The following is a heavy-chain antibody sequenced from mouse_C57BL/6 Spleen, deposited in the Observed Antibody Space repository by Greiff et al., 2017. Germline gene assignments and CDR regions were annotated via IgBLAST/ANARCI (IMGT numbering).Heavy chain of an antibody. CDR3: ARGATAVFDY. V-gene: IGHV1-59*01. CDR1: GYTFTSYW. CDR2: IDPSDSFT. J-gene: IGHJ2*01. D-gene: IGHD1-1*01. Sequence: QVQLQQPGAELVRPGTSVKLSCKASGYTFTSYWMHWVKQRPGQGLEWIGVIDPSDSFTNYNQKFKGKATLTVDTSSSPAYMQLSSLTSEDSAVYYCARGATAVFDYWGQGTTLTVSS.